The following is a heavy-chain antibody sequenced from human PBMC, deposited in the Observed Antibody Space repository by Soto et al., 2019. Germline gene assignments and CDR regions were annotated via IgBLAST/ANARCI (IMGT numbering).Heavy chain of an antibody. J-gene: IGHJ6*02. Sequence: GGSLRLSCAASGFTFSSYWMSWVRQAPGKGLEWVANIKQDGSEKYYVDSVKGQFTISRDNAKNSLYLQMNSLRAEDTAVYYCARDEDPYYYGMDVWGQGTTVTVSS. CDR2: IKQDGSEK. CDR1: GFTFSSYW. V-gene: IGHV3-7*03. CDR3: ARDEDPYYYGMDV.